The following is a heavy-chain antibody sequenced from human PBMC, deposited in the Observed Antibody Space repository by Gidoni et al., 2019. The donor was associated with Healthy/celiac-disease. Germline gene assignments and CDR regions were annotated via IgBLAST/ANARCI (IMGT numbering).Heavy chain of an antibody. V-gene: IGHV3-33*01. Sequence: QVQLVESGGGVVQPGRSLRLSCAASGFTFSSYGMHWVRQAPGKGLEWVAVIWYDGSNKYYADSVKGRFTISRDNSKNTLYLQMNSLRAEDTAVYYCARGPRAIAAAGTDYYYGMEV. CDR1: GFTFSSYG. D-gene: IGHD6-13*01. CDR2: IWYDGSNK. J-gene: IGHJ6*01. CDR3: ARGPRAIAAAGTDYYYGMEV.